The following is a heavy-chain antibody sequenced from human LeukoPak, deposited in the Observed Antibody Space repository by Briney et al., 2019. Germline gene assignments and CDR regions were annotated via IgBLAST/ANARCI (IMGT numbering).Heavy chain of an antibody. V-gene: IGHV1-46*01. CDR3: ARDLYSSSWYAYYYYYYMDV. CDR1: GYTFTSYY. J-gene: IGHJ6*03. D-gene: IGHD6-13*01. CDR2: INPSGGST. Sequence: ASVKVSCKASGYTFTSYYMRWVRQAPGQGLEWMGIINPSGGSTSYAQKFQGRVTMTRDMSTSTVYMELSSLRSEDTAVYYCARDLYSSSWYAYYYYYYMDVWGKGTTVTVSS.